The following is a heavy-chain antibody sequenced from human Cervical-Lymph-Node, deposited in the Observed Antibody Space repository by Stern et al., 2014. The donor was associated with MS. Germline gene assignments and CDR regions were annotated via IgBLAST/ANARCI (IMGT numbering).Heavy chain of an antibody. CDR3: AKDDTSSSWYNY. CDR1: GFTFNNYW. CDR2: IKQDGSEK. J-gene: IGHJ4*02. Sequence: VQLVESGGGLVQPGGSLRLSCAASGFTFNNYWMTWVRQAPGKGLEWGANIKQDGSEKFYVNSVKSRFTISRDNAKNSLYLQMNALKAEDTAVYYCAKDDTSSSWYNYWGQGTLVTVSS. V-gene: IGHV3-7*01. D-gene: IGHD6-13*01.